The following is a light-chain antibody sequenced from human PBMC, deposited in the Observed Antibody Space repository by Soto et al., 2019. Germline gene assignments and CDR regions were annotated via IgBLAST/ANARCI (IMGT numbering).Light chain of an antibody. J-gene: IGKJ1*01. CDR1: QSIGTR. CDR2: DAS. Sequence: DLQRPQSPSTLPVSIGARAPATCRASQSIGTRLAWYQQKAGRAPNLLIYDASSLQSGVPSGFSGSGFGTDFTLTISSLRAEDFATYYCQQTKSYSSTFGQGTKVDIK. V-gene: IGKV1-5*01. CDR3: QQTKSYSST.